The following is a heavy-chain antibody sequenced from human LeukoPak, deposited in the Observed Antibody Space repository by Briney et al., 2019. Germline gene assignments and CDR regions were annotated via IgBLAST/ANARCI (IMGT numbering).Heavy chain of an antibody. CDR1: GGSISSGGYS. CDR2: IYHSGST. J-gene: IGHJ4*02. D-gene: IGHD6-19*01. CDR3: ASHSSGWYFRFDY. V-gene: IGHV4-30-2*01. Sequence: PSQTLSLTCSVSGGSISSGGYSWSWVRQPPGKGLEWIGCIYHSGSTYYNPPLKSRVTISVDRSKNQFSLNLSSVTAADTAVYYCASHSSGWYFRFDYWGQGTLVTVSS.